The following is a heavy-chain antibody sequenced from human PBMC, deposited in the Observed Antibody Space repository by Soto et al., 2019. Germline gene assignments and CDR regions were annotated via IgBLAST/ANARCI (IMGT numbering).Heavy chain of an antibody. CDR1: GFTFSSYA. Sequence: QVQLVESGGGGVQPGRSLRLSCAASGFTFSSYAMHWVRQAPGKGLEWVAVISYDGSNKYYADSVKGRFTISRDNSKNTLYLQMNSLRAEDTAVYYCATEGAVGADSFDYWGQGTLVTVSS. CDR2: ISYDGSNK. V-gene: IGHV3-30-3*01. CDR3: ATEGAVGADSFDY. J-gene: IGHJ4*02. D-gene: IGHD1-26*01.